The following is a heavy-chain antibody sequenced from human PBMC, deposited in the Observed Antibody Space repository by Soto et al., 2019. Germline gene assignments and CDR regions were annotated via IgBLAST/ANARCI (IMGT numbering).Heavy chain of an antibody. CDR3: ARGWFGPDV. J-gene: IGHJ6*04. V-gene: IGHV3-74*01. D-gene: IGHD3-10*01. CDR2: IDNAGTDS. CDR1: GSTLSGRS. Sequence: EVQLVECGGGLVQPGGPLRLPFEASGSTLSGRSWPWVRQAPGKGLVWVSGIDNAGTDSTYADSVKGRFTSSRDNAKNMLYLQMNSLRVEDTAGYYCARGWFGPDVWGKGTTVTVSS.